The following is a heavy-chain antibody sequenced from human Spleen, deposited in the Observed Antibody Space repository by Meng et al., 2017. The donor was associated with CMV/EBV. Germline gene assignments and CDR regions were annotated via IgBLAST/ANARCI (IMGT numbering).Heavy chain of an antibody. J-gene: IGHJ4*02. CDR1: GFTFSSYA. CDR3: ARVGVGY. D-gene: IGHD2-15*01. Sequence: VQVVESGGGLCQPGRFFRFSCAASGFTFSSYAMPWVRQAPGKGLEWVAVISYDGSNKYYADSVKGRFTISRDNSKNTLYLQMNSLRAEDTAVYYCARVGVGYWGQGTLVTVSS. V-gene: IGHV3-30-3*01. CDR2: ISYDGSNK.